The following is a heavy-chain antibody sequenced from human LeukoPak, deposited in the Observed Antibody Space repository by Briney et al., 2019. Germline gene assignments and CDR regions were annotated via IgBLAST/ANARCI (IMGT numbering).Heavy chain of an antibody. Sequence: GGSLRLSCAASGFTFSSYAMSWVRQAPGKGLEWVSAIGTAGDTYYPGSVKGRFTISRENAKNSLYLQMNSLRAEDTAVYYCARAGYYGSGSYPPQANYGMDVWGQGTTVTVSS. CDR2: IGTAGDT. CDR1: GFTFSSYA. CDR3: ARAGYYGSGSYPPQANYGMDV. V-gene: IGHV3-13*01. D-gene: IGHD3-10*01. J-gene: IGHJ6*02.